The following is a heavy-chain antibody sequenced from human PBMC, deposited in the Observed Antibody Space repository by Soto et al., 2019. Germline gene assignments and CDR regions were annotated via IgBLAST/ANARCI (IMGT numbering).Heavy chain of an antibody. CDR2: ISGSGDTT. D-gene: IGHD6-19*01. J-gene: IGHJ4*02. CDR3: AKERSSGWSFDY. Sequence: EVQLLESGGGLVQPGGSLRLSCAASGFTFSTYAMNWVRQAPGKGLEWVSAISGSGDTTYYADSVKGRFTVSRDNSNNTLYLQMNSLRAEDTAVFYCAKERSSGWSFDYWGPGTLGTVSS. CDR1: GFTFSTYA. V-gene: IGHV3-23*01.